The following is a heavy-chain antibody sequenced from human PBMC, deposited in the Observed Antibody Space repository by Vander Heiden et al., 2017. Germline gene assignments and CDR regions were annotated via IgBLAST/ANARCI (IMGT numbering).Heavy chain of an antibody. V-gene: IGHV4-39*01. CDR2: IYSSGST. J-gene: IGHJ4*02. CDR1: GGSISSSTYY. Sequence: QLQLQESGPGLVKPSETLSLTCTVSGGSISSSTYYWDWIRQPPGKGLEWIGSIYSSGSTYYNPSLRSPVTISVDTSKNQFSLRLSSVTAADSAMYYCATRSDYDGSASYLGWGQGTLVTVSS. D-gene: IGHD3-10*01. CDR3: ATRSDYDGSASYLG.